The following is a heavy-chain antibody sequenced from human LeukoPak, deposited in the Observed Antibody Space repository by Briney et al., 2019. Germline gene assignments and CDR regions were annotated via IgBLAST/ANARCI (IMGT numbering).Heavy chain of an antibody. CDR1: GYTFTGYY. V-gene: IGHV1-2*02. D-gene: IGHD2-2*01. J-gene: IGHJ4*02. CDR2: INPNSGGT. CDR3: ARDRVYCSSNSCYGPAYYFDY. Sequence: ASVKVSCKASGYTFTGYYMHWVRQAPGQGLEWMGWINPNSGGTNYAQKFQGRVTMTRDTSISTAYMELSRLRSDDTAVYYCARDRVYCSSNSCYGPAYYFDYWGQGTLVTVSS.